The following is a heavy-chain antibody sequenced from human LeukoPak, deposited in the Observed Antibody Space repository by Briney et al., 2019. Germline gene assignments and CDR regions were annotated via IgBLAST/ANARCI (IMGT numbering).Heavy chain of an antibody. V-gene: IGHV1-2*02. CDR3: ATYSNSTLQYYYGLDV. Sequence: ASVKVSCKTSGYTFTGYYLHWVRQAPGQGIEWMGWIRPNSGGTKNAQKFQGRVTMTRDTSISTAYMELNRLTSDDTAVYYCATYSNSTLQYYYGLDVWGQGTTVTVSS. CDR2: IRPNSGGT. J-gene: IGHJ6*02. CDR1: GYTFTGYY. D-gene: IGHD6-6*01.